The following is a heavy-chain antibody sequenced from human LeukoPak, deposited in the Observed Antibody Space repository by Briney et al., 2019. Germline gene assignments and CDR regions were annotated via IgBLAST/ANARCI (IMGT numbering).Heavy chain of an antibody. CDR3: ARDQGKSIPTWYDY. CDR2: ISSSSSYI. D-gene: IGHD2-15*01. V-gene: IGHV3-21*01. CDR1: GFTFSSYS. Sequence: PGGSLRLSCAASGFTFSSYSMNWVRQAPGKGLEWVSSISSSSSYIYYADSVKGRFTISRDNAKNSLYLQMNSLRAEDTAVYYCARDQGKSIPTWYDYWGQGTLVTVSS. J-gene: IGHJ4*02.